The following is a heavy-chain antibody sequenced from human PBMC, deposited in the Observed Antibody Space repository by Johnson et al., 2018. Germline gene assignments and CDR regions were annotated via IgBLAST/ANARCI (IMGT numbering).Heavy chain of an antibody. CDR3: ARGNSHYYFYMDV. CDR1: GGSITSGNNA. D-gene: IGHD4-23*01. CDR2: IYTSGDT. Sequence: QVQLQESGPGLVKPSQTLSLTCTVSGGSITSGNNAWSWIRQPAGKGLEWVGRIYTSGDTNYNPSLRRRVTVSLDTSKNQFSLRLTSVTAADTAIYYCARGNSHYYFYMDVGGKGTTVTVSS. V-gene: IGHV4-61*02. J-gene: IGHJ6*03.